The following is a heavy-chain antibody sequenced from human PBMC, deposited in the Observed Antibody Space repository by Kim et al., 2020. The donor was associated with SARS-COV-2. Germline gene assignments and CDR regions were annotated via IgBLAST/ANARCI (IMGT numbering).Heavy chain of an antibody. D-gene: IGHD2-8*01. CDR3: ARAVRYAHGGSDAFDI. CDR1: GGTFSSYA. V-gene: IGHV1-69*06. J-gene: IGHJ3*02. Sequence: SVKVSCKASGGTFSSYAISWVRQAPGQGLEWMGGIIPIFGTANYAQKFQGRVTITADKSTSTAYMELSSLRSEDTAVYYCARAVRYAHGGSDAFDIWGQGTMVTVSS. CDR2: IIPIFGTA.